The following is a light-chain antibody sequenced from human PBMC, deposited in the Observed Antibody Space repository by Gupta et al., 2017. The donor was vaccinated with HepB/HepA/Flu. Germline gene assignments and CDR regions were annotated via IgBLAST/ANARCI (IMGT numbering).Light chain of an antibody. J-gene: IGKJ3*01. Sequence: EGVLTQSPGTLSLSPGERATLSCRASQSIRSNELAWYQQKPGQPPRLLIYGASSRATGITDRFSGSGDGKDFTRTSRRPEHEDFAVYYGQQNGRSFIFGHGTKVDIK. CDR2: GAS. CDR1: QSIRSNE. CDR3: QQNGRSFI. V-gene: IGKV3-20*01.